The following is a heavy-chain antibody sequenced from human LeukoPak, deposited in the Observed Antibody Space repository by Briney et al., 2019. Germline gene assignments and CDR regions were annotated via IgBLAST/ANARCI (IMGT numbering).Heavy chain of an antibody. CDR1: GGSISSGGYS. CDR2: IYHSGST. Sequence: SETLSLTCAVSGGSISSGGYSWSWIRQPPGKGLEWIVYIYHSGSTYYNPSLKSRVTISVDRSKNQFSLKLSSVTAADTAVYYCARTSIAARRANAFDIWGQGTVVTVSS. V-gene: IGHV4-30-2*01. CDR3: ARTSIAARRANAFDI. D-gene: IGHD6-6*01. J-gene: IGHJ3*02.